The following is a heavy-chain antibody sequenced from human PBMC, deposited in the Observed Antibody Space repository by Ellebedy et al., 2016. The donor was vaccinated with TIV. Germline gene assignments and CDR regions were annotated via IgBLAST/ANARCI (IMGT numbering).Heavy chain of an antibody. CDR3: AKQSVVGPSSCFDY. V-gene: IGHV3-11*01. CDR2: ISSSGSTI. J-gene: IGHJ4*02. Sequence: GESLKISCAASGFTFSDYYMSWIRQAPGKGLEWVSYISSSGSTIYYADSVKGRFSISRDNSKNTLFLQINSLRADDTAVYYCAKQSVVGPSSCFDYWGQGALVTVSS. D-gene: IGHD6-19*01. CDR1: GFTFSDYY.